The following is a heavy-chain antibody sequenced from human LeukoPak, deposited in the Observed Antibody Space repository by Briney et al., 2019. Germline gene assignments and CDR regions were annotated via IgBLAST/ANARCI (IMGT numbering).Heavy chain of an antibody. Sequence: SETLSLTCTVSGGPINRGYWSWVRQHPGKGLEWIGHIFYSGGTFYNPSLRSRVTIAVHTSRDQFSLQLSSVTAADTAVYYCARELTDYDILTGYYSGGYNWFDPWGQGTLVTVSS. D-gene: IGHD3-9*01. CDR2: IFYSGGT. CDR3: ARELTDYDILTGYYSGGYNWFDP. V-gene: IGHV4-31*03. CDR1: GGPINRGY. J-gene: IGHJ5*02.